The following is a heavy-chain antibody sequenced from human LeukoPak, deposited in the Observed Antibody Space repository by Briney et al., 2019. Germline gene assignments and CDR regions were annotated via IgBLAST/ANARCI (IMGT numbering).Heavy chain of an antibody. CDR2: IDNDGSST. CDR1: GCTFSGHW. V-gene: IGHV3-74*01. Sequence: GGSLRVSCAASGCTFSGHWMHWVRQDPGKGLVWVSRIDNDGSSTVYADSVKGRFTISRDNAKNTLYLQMNSLGVEDTAVYYCARGYYGPDYWGQGTLVTVSS. CDR3: ARGYYGPDY. J-gene: IGHJ4*02. D-gene: IGHD1-26*01.